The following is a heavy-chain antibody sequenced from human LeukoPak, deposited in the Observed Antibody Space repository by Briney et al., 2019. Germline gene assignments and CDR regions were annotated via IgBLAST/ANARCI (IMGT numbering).Heavy chain of an antibody. V-gene: IGHV1-2*02. J-gene: IGHJ4*02. CDR3: ARDPATSYYLDS. CDR2: IDPKTGGT. Sequence: ASVKVSFKASGYTFTAYYLNWVRQAPGQGLEWMGWIDPKTGGTKIAQKFQGRVTMTRDTSMSTVYMELYSLRSDDTAVYSCARDPATSYYLDSWGQGILVTVSS. CDR1: GYTFTAYY.